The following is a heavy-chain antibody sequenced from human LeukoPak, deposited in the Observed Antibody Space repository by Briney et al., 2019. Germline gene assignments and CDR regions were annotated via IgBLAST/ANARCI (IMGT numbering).Heavy chain of an antibody. V-gene: IGHV3-21*01. CDR2: ISSSSSYI. CDR3: ARADSGYPDY. D-gene: IGHD5-12*01. J-gene: IGHJ4*02. CDR1: GFTFSSYS. Sequence: GGSLRLSRAASGFTFSSYSMNWVRQAPGKGLEWVSSISSSSSYIYYADSVMGRFTISRDNAKNSLYLQMNSLRAEDTAVYYCARADSGYPDYWGQGTLVTVSS.